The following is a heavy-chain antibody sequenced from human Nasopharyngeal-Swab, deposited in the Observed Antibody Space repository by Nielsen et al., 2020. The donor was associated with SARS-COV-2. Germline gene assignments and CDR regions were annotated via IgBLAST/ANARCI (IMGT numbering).Heavy chain of an antibody. V-gene: IGHV3-43*02. CDR2: INGDGKSP. J-gene: IGHJ4*02. CDR3: AKDMAEVGATDY. Sequence: GESLKISCTASGFTFDDYAMHWVRQAPGKGLEWVSLINGDGKSPYYGDSVKGRFTISRDNSKNSLYLQMNSLRTEDTALYYCAKDMAEVGATDYWGQGTLVTVSS. D-gene: IGHD1-26*01. CDR1: GFTFDDYA.